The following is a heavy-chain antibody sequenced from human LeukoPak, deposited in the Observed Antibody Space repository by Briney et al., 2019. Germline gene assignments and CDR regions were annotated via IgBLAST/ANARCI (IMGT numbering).Heavy chain of an antibody. CDR3: ATTLAVAGAFDY. Sequence: ASVKVSCKVSGYTLTELSMHWVRQAPGKGLEWMGGFDPEDGETIYAQKFQGRVTMTEDTSTDTAYMELSSLRSEDTAVYYCATTLAVAGAFDYWGQGTLVTVSP. V-gene: IGHV1-24*01. D-gene: IGHD6-19*01. CDR1: GYTLTELS. CDR2: FDPEDGET. J-gene: IGHJ4*02.